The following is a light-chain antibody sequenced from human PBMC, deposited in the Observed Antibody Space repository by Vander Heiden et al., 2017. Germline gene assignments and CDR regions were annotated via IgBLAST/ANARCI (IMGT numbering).Light chain of an antibody. CDR2: GAS. J-gene: IGKJ1*01. V-gene: IGKV1-6*01. CDR1: QGIRND. CDR3: RRDDDYPAT. Sequence: AIQLTQSPSSLSASVGDRVTITCRASQGIRNDLGWYQQKPGKAPKLLIYGASSLHSGVPSRFSGSGSGTDFTLTISSLHPEDFATYYCRRDDDYPATFGQGTKAEIK.